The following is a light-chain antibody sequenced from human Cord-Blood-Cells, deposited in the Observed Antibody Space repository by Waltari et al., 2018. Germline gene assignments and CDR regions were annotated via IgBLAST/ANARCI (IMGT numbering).Light chain of an antibody. V-gene: IGKV1-9*01. J-gene: IGKJ1*01. CDR1: QGISSY. CDR2: AAS. Sequence: IQLTQSPSFLSASVGDRITITCRASQGISSYLAWYQQKPGNAPKLLIYAASTLQSGVPSRFSGSGSGTEFTLTISSLQPEDFATYYCQQLNSYPRTFGQGTKVEIK. CDR3: QQLNSYPRT.